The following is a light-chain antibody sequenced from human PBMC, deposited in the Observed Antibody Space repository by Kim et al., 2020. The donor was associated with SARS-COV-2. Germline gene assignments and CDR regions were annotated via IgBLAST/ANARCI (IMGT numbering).Light chain of an antibody. CDR1: PGISSA. CDR3: QQFNSYPIT. J-gene: IGKJ5*01. CDR2: DAS. Sequence: AIQLTQSPSSLSASVGDRVSITCRARPGISSALAWYQQKPGKAPKLLIYDASSLESGVPSRFSGSASGTDFTLTISSLQPEDFATYCCQQFNSYPITFGQGTRLEIK. V-gene: IGKV1-13*02.